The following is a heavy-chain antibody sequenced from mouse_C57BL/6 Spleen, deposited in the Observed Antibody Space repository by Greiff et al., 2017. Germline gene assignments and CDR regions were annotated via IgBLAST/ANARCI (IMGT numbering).Heavy chain of an antibody. D-gene: IGHD2-12*01. J-gene: IGHJ3*01. Sequence: DVKLQESGPGLVKPSQSLSLTCSVTGYSITSGYYWNWIRQFPGNKLEWMGYISYDGSNNYNPSLKNRISITRDTSKNQFFLKLNSVTTEDTATYYCAREALYDGFAYWGQGTLVTVSA. V-gene: IGHV3-6*01. CDR3: AREALYDGFAY. CDR1: GYSITSGYY. CDR2: ISYDGSN.